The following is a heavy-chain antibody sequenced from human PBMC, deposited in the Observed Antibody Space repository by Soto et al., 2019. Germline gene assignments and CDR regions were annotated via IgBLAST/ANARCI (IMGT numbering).Heavy chain of an antibody. CDR2: IDSSTKYT. CDR1: GFTFRDYY. V-gene: IGHV3-11*05. Sequence: QVQLVESGGGLVRPGGSLRLSCEASGFTFRDYYMTWFRQAPGKGLEWLSYIDSSTKYTNYADSVKGRFTISGDNAKNSLYLHMYILRADYTAVYYSAREYYYTMDVWGQGTMVTVSS. J-gene: IGHJ6*02. CDR3: AREYYYTMDV.